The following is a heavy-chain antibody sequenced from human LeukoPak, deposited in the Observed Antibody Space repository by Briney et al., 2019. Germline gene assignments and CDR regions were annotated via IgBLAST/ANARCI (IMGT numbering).Heavy chain of an antibody. V-gene: IGHV4-39*07. D-gene: IGHD5-12*01. Sequence: SETLSLTCTVSDGSISSSSYYWGWIRQPPGKGLEWIGSIYHSGSTNYNPSLKSRVTISVDKSKNQFSLKLSSVTAADTAVYYCARVMVATIRGGFDYWGQGTLVTVSS. CDR2: IYHSGST. J-gene: IGHJ4*02. CDR1: DGSISSSSYY. CDR3: ARVMVATIRGGFDY.